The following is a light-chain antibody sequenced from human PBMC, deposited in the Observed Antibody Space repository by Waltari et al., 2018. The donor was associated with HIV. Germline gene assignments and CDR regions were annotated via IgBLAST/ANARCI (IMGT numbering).Light chain of an antibody. CDR3: QVWDGSSEHPGPV. V-gene: IGLV3-21*02. CDR2: DDS. Sequence: SYVLTQAPSVSVAPGQTARITCGGNNIGRKSVHWYQQKSGQAPVLVVYDDSDRPAGIPGRFSGSNSGNTATLTLSRVEAGDEADYYCQVWDGSSEHPGPVFGGGTQLTVL. CDR1: NIGRKS. J-gene: IGLJ7*01.